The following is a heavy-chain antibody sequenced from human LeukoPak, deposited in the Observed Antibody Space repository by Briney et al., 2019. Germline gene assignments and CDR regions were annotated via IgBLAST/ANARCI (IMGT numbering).Heavy chain of an antibody. J-gene: IGHJ4*02. Sequence: SGGSLRLSCAASGFTFSSYGMHWVRQAPSKGLEWVAVISYDGSNKYYADSVKGRFTISRDNSKNTLYLQMNSLRAEDTAVYYCAKDGGGDSSGYFLNLYFDYWGQGTLVTVSS. D-gene: IGHD3-22*01. CDR1: GFTFSSYG. CDR3: AKDGGGDSSGYFLNLYFDY. V-gene: IGHV3-30*18. CDR2: ISYDGSNK.